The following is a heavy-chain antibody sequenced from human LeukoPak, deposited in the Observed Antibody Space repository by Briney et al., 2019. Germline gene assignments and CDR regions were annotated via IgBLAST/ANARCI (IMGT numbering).Heavy chain of an antibody. Sequence: GASVKVSCKASGYTFTSYGISWVRQAPGQGLEWMGWISAYNGNTNYAQKLQGRVTMTTDPSTSTAYLELRSLRSDDTAVYYCARDYYDSSGYYVNYYYYYMDVWGKGTTVTISS. CDR3: ARDYYDSSGYYVNYYYYYMDV. V-gene: IGHV1-18*01. J-gene: IGHJ6*03. D-gene: IGHD3-22*01. CDR1: GYTFTSYG. CDR2: ISAYNGNT.